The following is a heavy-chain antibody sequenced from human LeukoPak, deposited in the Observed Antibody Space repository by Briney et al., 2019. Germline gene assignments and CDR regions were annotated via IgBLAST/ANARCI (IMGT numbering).Heavy chain of an antibody. Sequence: SETLSLTCAVSGGSISISNSNWWSWVRQPPGKGLEWIGEIYHSGSTNYNPSLKSRVTISVDKSKNQFSLKLSSVTAADTAVYYCARDLHGGNSFTSDWYFDLWGRGTLVTVSS. CDR1: GGSISISNSNW. D-gene: IGHD4-23*01. J-gene: IGHJ2*01. CDR3: ARDLHGGNSFTSDWYFDL. V-gene: IGHV4-4*02. CDR2: IYHSGST.